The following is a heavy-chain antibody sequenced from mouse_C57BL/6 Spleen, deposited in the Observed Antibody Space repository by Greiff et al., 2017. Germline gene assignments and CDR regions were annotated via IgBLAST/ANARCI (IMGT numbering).Heavy chain of an antibody. Sequence: EVKLVESGGGLVKPGGSLKLSCAASGFTFSDYGMHWVRQAPEKGLEWVAYISSGSSTIYYADTVKGRFTISRDNAKNTLFLQMTSLRSEDTAMYYCARQHYYDPTGFAYWGQGTLVTVSA. CDR3: ARQHYYDPTGFAY. D-gene: IGHD2-4*01. V-gene: IGHV5-17*01. CDR1: GFTFSDYG. J-gene: IGHJ3*01. CDR2: ISSGSSTI.